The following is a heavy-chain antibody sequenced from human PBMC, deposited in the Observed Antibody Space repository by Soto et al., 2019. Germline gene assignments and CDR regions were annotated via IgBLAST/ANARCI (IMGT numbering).Heavy chain of an antibody. CDR2: ISYDGSNK. CDR3: ATLNIVVVVAAVDAFDI. Sequence: QVQLVESGGGVVQPGRSLRLSCAASGFTFSSYGMHWVRQAPGKGLEWVAVISYDGSNKYYADSVKGRFTISRDNSKNTLYLQMSSLRAEDTAVYYCATLNIVVVVAAVDAFDIWGQGTMVTVSS. CDR1: GFTFSSYG. D-gene: IGHD2-15*01. J-gene: IGHJ3*02. V-gene: IGHV3-30*03.